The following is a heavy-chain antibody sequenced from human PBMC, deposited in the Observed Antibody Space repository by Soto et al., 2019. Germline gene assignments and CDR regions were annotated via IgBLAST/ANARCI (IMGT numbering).Heavy chain of an antibody. V-gene: IGHV4-4*07. Sequence: SETLSLTCTVSGGSMSSYYWSWIRQPAGKGLQWIGRMFSSGSTNYNPSLKSRVTMSLDTSKNQFSLYLRSVTAADTAVYYCARGTTDSGKNWFDSWGQGTPVTVSS. CDR3: ARGTTDSGKNWFDS. CDR1: GGSMSSYY. D-gene: IGHD1-1*01. CDR2: MFSSGST. J-gene: IGHJ5*01.